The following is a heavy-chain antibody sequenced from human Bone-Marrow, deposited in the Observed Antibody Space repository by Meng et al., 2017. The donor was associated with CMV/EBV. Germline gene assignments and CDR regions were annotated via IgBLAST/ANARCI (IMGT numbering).Heavy chain of an antibody. CDR1: GGTFSSNG. CDR3: ARDYGYYYGSGSLRYGMDV. V-gene: IGHV1-18*01. J-gene: IGHJ6*02. D-gene: IGHD3-10*01. Sequence: ASVKVSCKASGGTFSSNGISWVRQAPGQGLEWMGWISAYNGNTNYAQKLQGRVTMTTDTSTSTAYMELRSLRSDDTAVYYCARDYGYYYGSGSLRYGMDVWGQGTTVTVSS. CDR2: ISAYNGNT.